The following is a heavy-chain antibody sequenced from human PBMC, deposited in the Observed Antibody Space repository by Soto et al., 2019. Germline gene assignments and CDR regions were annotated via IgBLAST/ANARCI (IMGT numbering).Heavy chain of an antibody. CDR3: ARDSALYYDFWSGYNPDAFDI. J-gene: IGHJ3*02. D-gene: IGHD3-3*01. V-gene: IGHV3-21*01. CDR1: GFTFSSYS. CDR2: ISSSSSYI. Sequence: GGSLRLSCAASGFTFSSYSMNWVRQAPGKGLEWVSSISSSSSYIYYADSVKGRFTISRDNAKNSLYLQMNSLRAEDTAVYYCARDSALYYDFWSGYNPDAFDIWGQGTMVTVSS.